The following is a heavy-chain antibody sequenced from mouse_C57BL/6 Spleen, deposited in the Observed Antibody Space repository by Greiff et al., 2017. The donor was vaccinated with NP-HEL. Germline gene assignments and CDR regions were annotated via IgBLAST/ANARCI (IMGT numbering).Heavy chain of an antibody. CDR1: GYTFTDYE. V-gene: IGHV1-15*01. CDR3: TRYYDYDFYAMDY. J-gene: IGHJ4*01. Sequence: VQLQQSGAELVRPGASVTLSCKASGYTFTDYEMHWVKQTPVHGLEWIGAIDPDTGGTAYNQKFKGKAILTADKSSSTAYMELRSLTSEDSAVYYCTRYYDYDFYAMDYWGQGASVTVSS. CDR2: IDPDTGGT. D-gene: IGHD2-4*01.